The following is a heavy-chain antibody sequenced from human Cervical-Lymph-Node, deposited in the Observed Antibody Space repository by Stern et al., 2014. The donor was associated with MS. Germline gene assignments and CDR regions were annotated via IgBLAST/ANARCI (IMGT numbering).Heavy chain of an antibody. CDR1: GYSFATYW. J-gene: IGHJ6*02. V-gene: IGHV5-51*03. D-gene: IGHD5-18*01. Sequence: VQLLESGAEVKKPGESLKISCKGSGYSFATYWIGWGRQMPGKGLEGMGVIYPGDSDTRYSPSFQGQVTISADKSISTAYLHWSSLKASDTAMYYCARPGDDTAKYGLDVWGQGTTVTVSS. CDR3: ARPGDDTAKYGLDV. CDR2: IYPGDSDT.